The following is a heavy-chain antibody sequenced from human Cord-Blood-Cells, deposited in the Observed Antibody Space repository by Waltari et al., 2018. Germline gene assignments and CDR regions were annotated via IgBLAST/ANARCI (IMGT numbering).Heavy chain of an antibody. V-gene: IGHV4-39*01. CDR1: GGSISSSRYY. Sequence: QLQLQESGPGLVKPSETLSLTCTVSGGSISSSRYYWGWIRQPPGKGLEWIGSIYYSGSTYYNPSLKSRVTISVDTSKNQFSLKLSSVTAADTAVYYCARTPMSWNAFDIWGQGTMVTVSS. J-gene: IGHJ3*02. CDR3: ARTPMSWNAFDI. D-gene: IGHD3-22*01. CDR2: IYYSGST.